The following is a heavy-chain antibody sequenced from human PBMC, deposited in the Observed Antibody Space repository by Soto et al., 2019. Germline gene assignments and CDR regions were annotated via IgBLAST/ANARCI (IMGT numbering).Heavy chain of an antibody. CDR3: ARLRSDCGGGTCSGSF. Sequence: QLVQSGAEVKKPDSSVKVSCKASESIFTSSGVTWVRQAPGQGLEWMGGINPTLGTTHYAQRFQGRLIIYADESRTIVIMGLSNLTPDDTAVYYCARLRSDCGGGTCSGSFWGQGTLVTVSS. CDR1: ESIFTSSG. D-gene: IGHD2-15*01. V-gene: IGHV1-69*01. J-gene: IGHJ4*02. CDR2: INPTLGTT.